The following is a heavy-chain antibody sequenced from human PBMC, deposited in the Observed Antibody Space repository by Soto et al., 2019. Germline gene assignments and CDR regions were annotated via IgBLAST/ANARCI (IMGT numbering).Heavy chain of an antibody. J-gene: IGHJ4*02. CDR2: IHGDGGKI. V-gene: IGHV3-7*03. D-gene: IGHD3-10*01. CDR1: GFMFSAYW. CDR3: VTGDHADY. Sequence: GGSLRLSCAASGFMFSAYWMSWVRQAPGKGLEWVANIHGDGGKIYYMDSLKGRFTISRDNAINSLYLQMSSLRDEDTAVYFCVTGDHADYWGQGTLVTVSS.